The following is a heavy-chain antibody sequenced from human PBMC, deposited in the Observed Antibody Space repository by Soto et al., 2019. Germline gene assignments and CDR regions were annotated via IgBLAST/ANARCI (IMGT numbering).Heavy chain of an antibody. Sequence: GSLKISCKGSGYSFSNFWIGWVRQMPGKGLEWMGIIYPGDSDTRYNPSFQGQVTISTDNSINTAYLQWNSLKASDTAIYYCAKHISRDFDFWSGLYYYYGMDVWGQGTTVTVSS. V-gene: IGHV5-51*01. CDR2: IYPGDSDT. CDR1: GYSFSNFW. D-gene: IGHD3-3*01. J-gene: IGHJ6*02. CDR3: AKHISRDFDFWSGLYYYYGMDV.